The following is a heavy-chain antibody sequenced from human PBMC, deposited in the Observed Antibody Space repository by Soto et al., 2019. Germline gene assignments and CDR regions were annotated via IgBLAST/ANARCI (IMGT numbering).Heavy chain of an antibody. V-gene: IGHV3-74*01. CDR2: IKNDGSET. D-gene: IGHD3-10*01. Sequence: EVQLVESGGGLVQPGGSLRLSCAASGFTLSDFWMHWVRQAPGKGLVWLSRIKNDGSETDYADSVKGRFIISRDNAKNTLSLQMNNLRVEDTAVYYCAGDYHGSGNPWGQGTLVTVSS. J-gene: IGHJ5*02. CDR3: AGDYHGSGNP. CDR1: GFTLSDFW.